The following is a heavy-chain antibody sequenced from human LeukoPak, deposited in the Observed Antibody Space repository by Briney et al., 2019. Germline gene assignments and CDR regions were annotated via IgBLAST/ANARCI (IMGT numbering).Heavy chain of an antibody. CDR3: ARDPGWGALDH. D-gene: IGHD3-16*01. V-gene: IGHV3-30*03. Sequence: GGSPRLSCAASGFTFSSYGMHWVRQAPGKGLEWVAVISYDGSNKHYADSVKGRFTISRDNSKNTLYLQMNSLRAEDTAVYYCARDPGWGALDHWGQGTLVTVS. CDR1: GFTFSSYG. J-gene: IGHJ4*02. CDR2: ISYDGSNK.